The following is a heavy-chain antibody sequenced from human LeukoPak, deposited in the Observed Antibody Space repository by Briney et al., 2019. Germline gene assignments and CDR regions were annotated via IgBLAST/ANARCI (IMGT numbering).Heavy chain of an antibody. D-gene: IGHD6-13*01. J-gene: IGHJ4*02. CDR3: ARVRIAAARPFDY. V-gene: IGHV3-74*01. Sequence: GGSLRLSCATSGFTFSTFWMHWVRQAPGKGLVWVSRINHDGSSTNYADSVKGRFTISRDNAKNTLHLQMNSLRAEDTAVYYCARVRIAAARPFDYWGQGTLVTVSS. CDR2: INHDGSST. CDR1: GFTFSTFW.